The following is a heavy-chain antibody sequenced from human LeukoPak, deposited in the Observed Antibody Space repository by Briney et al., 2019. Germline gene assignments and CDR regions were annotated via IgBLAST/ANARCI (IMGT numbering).Heavy chain of an antibody. CDR2: IGDSGGST. CDR3: ARDPTSSSSCHFDI. J-gene: IGHJ3*02. CDR1: GFTFSTYA. D-gene: IGHD2-2*01. V-gene: IGHV3-23*01. Sequence: GGSLRPSCAASGFTFSTYAMSWVRQAPGKGLEWVSTIGDSGGSTYYADSVKGRFTISRDNSKNTLYLQMNSLKAEDTAVYYCARDPTSSSSCHFDIWGQGTTVTVFS.